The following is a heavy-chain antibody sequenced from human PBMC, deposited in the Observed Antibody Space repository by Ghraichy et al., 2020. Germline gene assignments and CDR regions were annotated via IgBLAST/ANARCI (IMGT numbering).Heavy chain of an antibody. D-gene: IGHD3-3*01. J-gene: IGHJ4*02. Sequence: SETLSLTCAVYGGSFSGYYWSWIRQPPGKGLEWIGEINHSGSTNYNPSLKSRVTISVDTSKNQFSLKLSSVTAADTAVYYCARGPSGDFWSGYNFDYWGQGTLVTVSS. CDR1: GGSFSGYY. V-gene: IGHV4-34*01. CDR3: ARGPSGDFWSGYNFDY. CDR2: INHSGST.